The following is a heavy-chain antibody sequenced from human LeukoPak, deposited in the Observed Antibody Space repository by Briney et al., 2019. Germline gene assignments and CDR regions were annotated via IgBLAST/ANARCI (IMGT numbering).Heavy chain of an antibody. D-gene: IGHD6-6*01. Sequence: PGGSLRLSCAASGFTFSSYAMSWVRQAPGKGLEWIGSIYYSGSTYYNPSLKSRVTISVDTSKNQFSLKLSSVTAADTAVYYCARVGAARNGFSAFDIWGQGTMVTVSS. CDR1: GFTFSSYA. V-gene: IGHV4-39*07. CDR2: IYYSGST. J-gene: IGHJ3*02. CDR3: ARVGAARNGFSAFDI.